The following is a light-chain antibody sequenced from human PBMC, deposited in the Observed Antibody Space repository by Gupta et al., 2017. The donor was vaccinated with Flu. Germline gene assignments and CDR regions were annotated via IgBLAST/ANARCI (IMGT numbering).Light chain of an antibody. V-gene: IGKV3-11*01. CDR3: QQRSNCPIT. J-gene: IGKJ5*01. CDR2: DAS. CDR1: QSVSSY. Sequence: EIVLTQSPATLSLSPGASATLSCRASQSVSSYLAWYQQKPGQAPRLLIYDASNRATGIPARFSGSGSGTEFTLTISSLEPEDFAVYYCQQRSNCPITFGQGTQLDIK.